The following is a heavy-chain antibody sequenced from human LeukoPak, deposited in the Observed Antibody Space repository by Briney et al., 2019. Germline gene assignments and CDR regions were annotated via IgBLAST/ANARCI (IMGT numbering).Heavy chain of an antibody. CDR2: IYSGGIT. CDR1: GFSVTDSY. CDR3: ARDIYDATGY. J-gene: IGHJ4*02. V-gene: IGHV3-66*01. D-gene: IGHD3-22*01. Sequence: GGSLRLSYAASGFSVTDSYFSWVRQTPGKGLEWVSLIYSGGITNYADSVRGRFTISRDIPGKTVYLQMNSLRAEDTAVYYCARDIYDATGYWGQGTLVTVSS.